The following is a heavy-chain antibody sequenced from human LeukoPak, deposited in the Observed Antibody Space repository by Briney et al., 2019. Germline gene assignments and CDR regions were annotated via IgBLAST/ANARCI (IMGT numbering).Heavy chain of an antibody. J-gene: IGHJ4*02. V-gene: IGHV4-59*08. CDR1: GGSISTYY. CDR3: ARRPVAGSGRPAWGFDY. Sequence: PSETLSLTCTVSGGSISTYYWSWIRQPPGKGLEWIGYSYDSGSTNSNPSLKSRVTISVDTSKNQFSLKLSSVTAADTAVYYCARRPVAGSGRPAWGFDYWGQGTLVTVSS. CDR2: SYDSGST. D-gene: IGHD6-19*01.